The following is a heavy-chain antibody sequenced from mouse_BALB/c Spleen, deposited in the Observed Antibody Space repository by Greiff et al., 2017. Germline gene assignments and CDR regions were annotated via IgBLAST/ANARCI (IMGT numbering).Heavy chain of an antibody. J-gene: IGHJ4*01. Sequence: QVQLKESGAELAKPGASVKMSCKASGYTFTSYWMHWVKQRPGQGLEWIGYINPSTGYTEYNQKFKDKATLTADKSSSTAYMQLSCLTSEDSAVYYCARPCYDYYAMDYWGQGTSVTVSS. D-gene: IGHD1-1*01. CDR2: INPSTGYT. CDR1: GYTFTSYW. CDR3: ARPCYDYYAMDY. V-gene: IGHV1-7*01.